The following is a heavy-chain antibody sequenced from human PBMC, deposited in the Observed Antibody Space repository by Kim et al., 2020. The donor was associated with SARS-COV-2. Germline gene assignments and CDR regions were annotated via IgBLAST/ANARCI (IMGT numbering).Heavy chain of an antibody. Sequence: SETLSLTCAVYGGSFSGYYWSWIRQPPGKGREWIGEINHSGSTNYNPSLKSRVTISVDTSKNQFSLKLSSVTAADTAVYYCARGSVVGAENDYYYYGMDVWGQGTTVTVSS. D-gene: IGHD1-26*01. CDR1: GGSFSGYY. V-gene: IGHV4-34*01. CDR3: ARGSVVGAENDYYYYGMDV. J-gene: IGHJ6*02. CDR2: INHSGST.